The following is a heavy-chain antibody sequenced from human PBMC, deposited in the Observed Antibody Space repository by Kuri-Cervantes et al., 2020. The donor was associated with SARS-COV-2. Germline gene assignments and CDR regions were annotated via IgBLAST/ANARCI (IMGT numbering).Heavy chain of an antibody. CDR1: GFTFSSYG. Sequence: GGSLRLSCAASGFTFSSYGMHWVRQAPGKGLEWVAVISYDGSNKYYADSVEGRFTLSRDNSKNTLYLQINSLRAEDTAVYYCARGWGLMGWANWFDPWGQGTLVTVSS. V-gene: IGHV3-30*03. J-gene: IGHJ5*02. CDR2: ISYDGSNK. CDR3: ARGWGLMGWANWFDP. D-gene: IGHD2-8*01.